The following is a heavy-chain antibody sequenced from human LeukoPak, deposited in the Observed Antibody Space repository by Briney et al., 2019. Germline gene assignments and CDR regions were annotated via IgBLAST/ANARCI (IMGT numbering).Heavy chain of an antibody. CDR3: ARAASNGYEFDY. CDR1: GYTFTSYG. Sequence: ASVKVSCKTSGYTFTSYGISWVRQAPGQGLEWMGWISAYNGKTNFAQKFQGRVTMTTDTSTSTAYMVLRSLRSEDTAVYYCARAASNGYEFDYWGQGTLVTVSS. J-gene: IGHJ4*02. V-gene: IGHV1-18*01. D-gene: IGHD5-12*01. CDR2: ISAYNGKT.